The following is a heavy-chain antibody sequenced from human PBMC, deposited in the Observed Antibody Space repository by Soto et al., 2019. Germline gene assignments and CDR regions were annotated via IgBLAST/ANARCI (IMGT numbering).Heavy chain of an antibody. CDR2: ISGGGGDT. V-gene: IGHV3-23*01. D-gene: IGHD2-15*01. CDR1: RFTFSTYA. CDR3: AKSLFGGPDI. Sequence: PGGSLRLSCAASRFTFSTYAMSWVRQAPGKGLEWVSGISGGGGDTSYADSVRGRFTCSRDNSKNTLYLQMNSLRAEDTAIYYCAKSLFGGPDIWGQGTMVTVSS. J-gene: IGHJ3*02.